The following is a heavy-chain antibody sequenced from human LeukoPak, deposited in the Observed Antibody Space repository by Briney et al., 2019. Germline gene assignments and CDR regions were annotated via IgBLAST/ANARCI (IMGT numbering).Heavy chain of an antibody. CDR3: ARDQTAVTGVWGTIDY. CDR1: GFTFSSYA. CDR2: ISYDGSNT. D-gene: IGHD2-8*02. J-gene: IGHJ4*02. Sequence: GGSLRLSCAASGFTFSSYAMHWVRQAPGMGLEWVAIISYDGSNTFYGDSVKGRFTISRDNSKKTLYLQMNSLRTEDTAVHYCARDQTAVTGVWGTIDYWGQGTLVTVSS. V-gene: IGHV3-30*04.